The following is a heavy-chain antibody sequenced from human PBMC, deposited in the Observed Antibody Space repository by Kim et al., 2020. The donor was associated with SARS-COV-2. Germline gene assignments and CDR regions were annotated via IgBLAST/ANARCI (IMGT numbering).Heavy chain of an antibody. J-gene: IGHJ6*02. CDR3: ARVVVVPDTMDV. V-gene: IGHV1-69*13. CDR2: IIPIFGTA. Sequence: SVKVSCKASGGTFSSYAISWVRQAPGEGLEWMGGIIPIFGTANYAQKFQGRVTITADESTSTAYMELSSLRSEDTAVYYCARVVVVPDTMDVWGQGTTVTVSS. D-gene: IGHD2-2*01. CDR1: GGTFSSYA.